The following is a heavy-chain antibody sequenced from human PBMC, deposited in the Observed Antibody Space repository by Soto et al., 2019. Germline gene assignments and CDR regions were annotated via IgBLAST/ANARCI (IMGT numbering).Heavy chain of an antibody. J-gene: IGHJ4*02. D-gene: IGHD3-22*01. CDR2: IIPIFGTA. V-gene: IGHV1-69*13. CDR1: GGTFSSYA. CDR3: SRPGDSSGWSFDY. Sequence: SSVQVSFKPSGGTFSSYAFIWVRQAPGQGLEWMGGIIPIFGTANYAQKFQGSVRITADESTRTAYMELRSLRSEDAAVYYCSRPGDSSGWSFDYWGQGTLVTVSS.